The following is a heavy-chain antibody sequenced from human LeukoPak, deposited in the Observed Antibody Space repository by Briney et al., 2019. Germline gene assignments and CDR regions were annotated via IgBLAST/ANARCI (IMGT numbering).Heavy chain of an antibody. J-gene: IGHJ4*02. V-gene: IGHV1-69*02. Sequence: ASVKVSCKASGYTFTSYYMHWVRQAPGQGLEWMGRIIPILGIANYAQKFQGRVTITADKSTSTAYMELSSLRSEDTAVYYCASTYYYDSSGYYVFAYWGQGTLVTVSS. CDR2: IIPILGIA. CDR1: GYTFTSYY. D-gene: IGHD3-22*01. CDR3: ASTYYYDSSGYYVFAY.